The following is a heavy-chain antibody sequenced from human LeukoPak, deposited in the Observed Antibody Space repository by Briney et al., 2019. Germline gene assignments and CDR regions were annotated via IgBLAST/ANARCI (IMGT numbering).Heavy chain of an antibody. J-gene: IGHJ6*02. D-gene: IGHD4-11*01. CDR3: ARDNMTTVTSGSYYYYGMDV. Sequence: ASVKVSCKASGYTFTCYYMHWVRQAPGQGLEWMGWINPNSGGTNYAQKFQGRVTMTRDTSISTAYMELSRLRSDDTAVYYCARDNMTTVTSGSYYYYGMDVWGQGTTVTVSS. V-gene: IGHV1-2*02. CDR2: INPNSGGT. CDR1: GYTFTCYY.